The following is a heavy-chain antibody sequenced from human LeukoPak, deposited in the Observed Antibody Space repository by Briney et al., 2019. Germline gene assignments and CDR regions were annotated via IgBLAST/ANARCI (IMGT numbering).Heavy chain of an antibody. D-gene: IGHD6-19*01. Sequence: SETLSLICTASGAPISRFYWNWVRQPPGKGLEWIGNIYNGVPTFFNPSLKSRVTLSVDTSKTQFSLQLASVTAADTVVYYCVQTTGWPGFDYWGQGILVTVSS. CDR2: IYNGVPT. J-gene: IGHJ4*02. V-gene: IGHV4-4*09. CDR3: VQTTGWPGFDY. CDR1: GAPISRFY.